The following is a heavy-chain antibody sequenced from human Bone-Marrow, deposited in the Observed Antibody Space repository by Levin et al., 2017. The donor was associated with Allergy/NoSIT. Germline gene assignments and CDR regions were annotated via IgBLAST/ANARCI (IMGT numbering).Heavy chain of an antibody. V-gene: IGHV3-23*01. CDR1: GFTFNSYA. J-gene: IGHJ4*02. CDR2: ISGSGGRT. Sequence: GESLKISCAASGFTFNSYAMSWVRQAPGKGLEWVSAISGSGGRTNYADSVKGRFTISRDNSKNTLYLQMNSLRAEDTAVYYCARVGGMKPPHYFDYWGQGTLVTVSS. CDR3: ARVGGMKPPHYFDY. D-gene: IGHD3-16*01.